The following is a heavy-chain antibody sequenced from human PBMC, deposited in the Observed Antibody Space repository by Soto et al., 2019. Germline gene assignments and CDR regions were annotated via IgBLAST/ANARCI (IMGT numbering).Heavy chain of an antibody. CDR1: GDTFSSYA. D-gene: IGHD6-13*01. V-gene: IGHV1-69*06. J-gene: IGHJ5*02. Sequence: SVKVSCKASGDTFSSYAISWVRQAPGQGLEWMGGIIPIFGTANYAQKFQGRVTITADKSTSTAYMELSSLRSEDTAVYYCASAAQQLVTEDWFDPWGQGTLVTVS. CDR2: IIPIFGTA. CDR3: ASAAQQLVTEDWFDP.